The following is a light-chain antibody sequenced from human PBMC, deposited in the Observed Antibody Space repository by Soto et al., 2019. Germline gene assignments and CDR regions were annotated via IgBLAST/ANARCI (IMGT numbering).Light chain of an antibody. V-gene: IGKV3-15*01. CDR2: GAS. CDR1: QSVSKN. CDR3: QQYNDWWT. Sequence: EIVMTQSPATLSVSPGERATLSCRASQSVSKNLAWYQKKPGQAPRLLIYGASTRAPGIPARFSGSGSGTEFTLTISSLQSEDFAVYYCQQYNDWWTFGQGTRVEIK. J-gene: IGKJ1*01.